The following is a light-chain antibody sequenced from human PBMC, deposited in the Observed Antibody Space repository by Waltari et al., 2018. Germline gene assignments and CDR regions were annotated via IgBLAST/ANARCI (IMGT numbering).Light chain of an antibody. CDR3: GTWDSSLSGAV. V-gene: IGLV1-51*02. Sequence: QSVLTQPPSVSAAHGPRVTISCSGGRANTGNNYVSWYRQFPGTAPKLLIYENTERPSGMPGRFSGSKSGTSATLDITGLQAGDEADYYCGTWDSSLSGAVFGGGTHLTVL. CDR1: RANTGNNY. CDR2: ENT. J-gene: IGLJ7*01.